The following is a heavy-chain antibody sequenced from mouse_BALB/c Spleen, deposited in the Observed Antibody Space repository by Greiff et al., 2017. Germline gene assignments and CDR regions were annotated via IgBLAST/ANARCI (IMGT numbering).Heavy chain of an antibody. CDR1: GYTFTSYW. J-gene: IGHJ4*01. CDR2: IYPSDSYT. Sequence: QVQLQQPGAELVRPGASVKLSCKASGYTFTSYWINWVKQRPGQGIEWIGNIYPSDSYTNYNQKFKDKATLTVDKSSSTAYMQLSSPTSEDSAVYYCTRSLYGNYLYYAMDYWGQGTSVTVSS. D-gene: IGHD2-1*01. V-gene: IGHV1-69*02. CDR3: TRSLYGNYLYYAMDY.